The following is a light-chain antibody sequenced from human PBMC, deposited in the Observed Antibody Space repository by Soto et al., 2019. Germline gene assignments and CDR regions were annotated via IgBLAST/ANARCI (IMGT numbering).Light chain of an antibody. Sequence: ENVLTQSPATLALSPGERATLACRASQSVSSYLAWYQQKPGQAPRLLIYDASNRATGIPARFSGSGSGTDFTLTISSLEPEDFAAYYCQQYGSAPRTFGQGTKADIK. CDR2: DAS. CDR1: QSVSSY. V-gene: IGKV3-11*01. CDR3: QQYGSAPRT. J-gene: IGKJ1*01.